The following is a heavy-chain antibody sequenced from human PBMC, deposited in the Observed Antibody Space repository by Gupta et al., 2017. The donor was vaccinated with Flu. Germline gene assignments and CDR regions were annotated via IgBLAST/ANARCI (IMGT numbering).Heavy chain of an antibody. V-gene: IGHV3-74*01. CDR2: INADATSI. Sequence: EVQLVESGGGLVQPGGSLRLSCAASGFTFSSYDMHWVRQAPGKGLVWVARINADATSITYADSVEGRFTISRDNAKNTLFLQMNSLRVEDTAVYYCTRDWWGSLEYWGQGALVTVSS. CDR3: TRDWWGSLEY. J-gene: IGHJ4*02. CDR1: GFTFSSYD. D-gene: IGHD3-16*01.